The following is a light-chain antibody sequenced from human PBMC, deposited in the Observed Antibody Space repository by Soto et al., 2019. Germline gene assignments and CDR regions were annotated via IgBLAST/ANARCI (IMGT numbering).Light chain of an antibody. Sequence: QSALTQPASVSGSPGQSITISCTGTSSDVGDYNYVSWYRQHPGNAPKLIIYEVTNRPSVISNRFSGSKSGNTASLTISGLQADDESYYYCTSYSCGSALVIFGGGTKLTVL. CDR2: EVT. J-gene: IGLJ2*01. CDR1: SSDVGDYNY. CDR3: TSYSCGSALVI. V-gene: IGLV2-14*01.